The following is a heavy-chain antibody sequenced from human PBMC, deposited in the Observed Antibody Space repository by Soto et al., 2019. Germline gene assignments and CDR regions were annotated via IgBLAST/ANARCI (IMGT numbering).Heavy chain of an antibody. J-gene: IGHJ5*02. CDR1: GFSLSNARMG. Sequence: ETLTLTCTVSGFSLSNARMGVSWIRQPPGKALEWLAHIFSNDEKSYSTSLKSRLTISKDTSKSQVVLTMTNMDPVDTATYYCARIQVGYCSGGSCSSKNNWFDPWGQGTLVTVSS. CDR2: IFSNDEK. V-gene: IGHV2-26*01. CDR3: ARIQVGYCSGGSCSSKNNWFDP. D-gene: IGHD2-15*01.